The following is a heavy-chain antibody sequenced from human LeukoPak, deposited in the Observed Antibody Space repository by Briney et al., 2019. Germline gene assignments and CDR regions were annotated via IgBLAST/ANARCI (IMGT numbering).Heavy chain of an antibody. Sequence: GGSLRLSCAASGFTFDDYGMSWVRQGPGKGLEWVSGINWNGGRTGYADSVKGRFTISRDNAKKSLYLQMNSLRAEDTALYYCARSSVSAYAFDIWGQGTMVTVSS. CDR3: ARSSVSAYAFDI. V-gene: IGHV3-20*04. CDR1: GFTFDDYG. D-gene: IGHD6-6*01. CDR2: INWNGGRT. J-gene: IGHJ3*02.